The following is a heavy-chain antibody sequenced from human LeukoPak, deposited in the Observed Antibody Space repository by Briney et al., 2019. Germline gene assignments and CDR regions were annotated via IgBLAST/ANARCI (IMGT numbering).Heavy chain of an antibody. CDR3: AREGGTGFDY. V-gene: IGHV4-59*01. D-gene: IGHD1-1*01. CDR1: GGSISSYY. J-gene: IGHJ4*02. Sequence: SETLSLTCTVSGGSISSYYWSWIRQPPGKGLEWIEYIYYSGSTNYNPSLKSRVTISVDTSKNQFSLKLSSVTAADTAVYYCAREGGTGFDYWGQGTLVTVSS. CDR2: IYYSGST.